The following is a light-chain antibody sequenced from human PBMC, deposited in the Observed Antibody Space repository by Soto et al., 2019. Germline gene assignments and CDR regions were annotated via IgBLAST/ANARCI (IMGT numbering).Light chain of an antibody. CDR1: QTVSRMY. CDR2: DAS. J-gene: IGKJ1*01. V-gene: IGKV3-11*01. CDR3: QQRDNWPWT. Sequence: EIVLTQSPATLSLSPGERATLSCRASQTVSRMYLSWFQQKPGQAPRLLIFDASNRAAGTPARFSGSGSGTDFTLTISSLEPEDFAVYYCQQRDNWPWTFGQGTKVDIK.